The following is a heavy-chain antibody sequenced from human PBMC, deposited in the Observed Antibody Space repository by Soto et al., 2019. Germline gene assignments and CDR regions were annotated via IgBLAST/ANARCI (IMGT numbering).Heavy chain of an antibody. V-gene: IGHV4-34*01. CDR2: INHSGST. Sequence: SETLSLTCAVYGGSFSGYYGSCIRQPPGKGLEWIGEINHSGSTNYNPSLKSRVTISVDTSKNQFSLKLSSVTAADTAVYYCARVRFGYSSSWYGVSDRYYYYGMDVWGQGTTVTVSS. D-gene: IGHD6-13*01. J-gene: IGHJ6*02. CDR1: GGSFSGYY. CDR3: ARVRFGYSSSWYGVSDRYYYYGMDV.